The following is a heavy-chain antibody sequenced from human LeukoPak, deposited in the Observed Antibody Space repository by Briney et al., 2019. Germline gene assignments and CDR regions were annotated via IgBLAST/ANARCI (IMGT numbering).Heavy chain of an antibody. V-gene: IGHV3-21*01. Sequence: GGSLRLSCAASGFAFSSYSMNWVRQAPGKGLEWVSSISSSGRYTYYSDSVKGRFTISRDNAKNSLYLQMNSLRAEDTAVYYWARVAEAAAFDYWGQGTLVTVSS. CDR3: ARVAEAAAFDY. CDR2: ISSSGRYT. J-gene: IGHJ4*02. CDR1: GFAFSSYS. D-gene: IGHD6-13*01.